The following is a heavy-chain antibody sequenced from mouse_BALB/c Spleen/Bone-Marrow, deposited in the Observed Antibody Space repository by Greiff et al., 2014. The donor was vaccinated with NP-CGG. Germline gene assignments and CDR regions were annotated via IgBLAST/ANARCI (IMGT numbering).Heavy chain of an antibody. J-gene: IGHJ2*01. V-gene: IGHV1S135*01. CDR2: NDPYSGGT. D-gene: IGHD1-1*01. CDR3: ARLGTTAVPDY. Sequence: EVQLQESGPELVKPGASVKVSCKASGYAFTNYNMYWVKQSHGKSLEWIGYNDPYSGGTNYNQKFKGKATLTVDKSSSTAYMHLNSLTSEDSAVYYCARLGTTAVPDYWGQGTTLTVSS. CDR1: GYAFTNYN.